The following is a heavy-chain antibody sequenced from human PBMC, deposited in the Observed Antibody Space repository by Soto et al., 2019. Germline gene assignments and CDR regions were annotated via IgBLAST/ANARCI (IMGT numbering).Heavy chain of an antibody. Sequence: QVQLQQWGAGLLKPSETLSLTCAVYGGSFSGYYWSWIRQPPGKGLEWIGEINHSGSTNYNPSLKSRVSIAVDTSKNQFSLTLSSVTAADTAVYYCARVTGRYYDGMDVWGQGPTVTVSS. CDR3: ARVTGRYYDGMDV. CDR1: GGSFSGYY. V-gene: IGHV4-34*01. J-gene: IGHJ6*02. CDR2: INHSGST.